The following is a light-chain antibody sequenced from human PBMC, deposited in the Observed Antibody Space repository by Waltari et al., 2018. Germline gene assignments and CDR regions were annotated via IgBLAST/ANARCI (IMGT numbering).Light chain of an antibody. CDR2: GAS. Sequence: EIVMTQPPPPLSVSPGERATLSCRASQSVSSSLAWYQQKPGQAPRLLVYGASTRATGIPARFSGSGSGTEFTLTISSLQSEDFAVYYCQQYNNWWTFGQGTKVEIK. V-gene: IGKV3-15*01. J-gene: IGKJ1*01. CDR3: QQYNNWWT. CDR1: QSVSSS.